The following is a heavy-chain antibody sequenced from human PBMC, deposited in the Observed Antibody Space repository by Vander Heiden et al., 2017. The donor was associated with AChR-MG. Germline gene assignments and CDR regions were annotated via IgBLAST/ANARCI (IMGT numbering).Heavy chain of an antibody. CDR1: GFTFSTSG. Sequence: EVQLWESGGGLVHPGGSLRLSCAAPGFTFSTSGMTWVRQAPGKGLEWVSGISGSGVITYYAGSVKGRFTISRDNSKDTLYLQMNSLRADDTALYYCAKFESRAAYWGQGVLVTVSS. V-gene: IGHV3-23*01. CDR3: AKFESRAAY. CDR2: ISGSGVIT. D-gene: IGHD2-15*01. J-gene: IGHJ4*02.